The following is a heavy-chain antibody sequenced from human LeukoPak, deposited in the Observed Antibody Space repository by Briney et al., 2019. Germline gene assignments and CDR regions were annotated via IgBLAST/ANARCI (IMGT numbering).Heavy chain of an antibody. Sequence: GGSLRLSCATSGFIFSHYAMHWVRQAPGKGLAWVAVIWSDSTNKYYSDAVKGRFAISRDDPSKMVYLQMNSLRVEDTAVYYCAKDIQRGFDYTNSLDYWGQGILVTVSS. CDR1: GFIFSHYA. J-gene: IGHJ4*02. CDR2: IWSDSTNK. V-gene: IGHV3-33*06. CDR3: AKDIQRGFDYTNSLDY. D-gene: IGHD4-11*01.